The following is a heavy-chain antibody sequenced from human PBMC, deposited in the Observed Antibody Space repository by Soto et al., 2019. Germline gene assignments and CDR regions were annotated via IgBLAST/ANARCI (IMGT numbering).Heavy chain of an antibody. CDR1: GGSLGNSY. J-gene: IGHJ6*02. D-gene: IGHD3-10*01. V-gene: IGHV4-59*01. Sequence: SETLSLTCTVSGGSLGNSYWSWVRQPPGRGLEWIGYIYYTESANYNPSLKSRVTISIDTSKNQFSLKLSSVTAADTAVYFCARDGKYYSGSGSYFFYGLDVWGQGTTVTVSS. CDR2: IYYTESA. CDR3: ARDGKYYSGSGSYFFYGLDV.